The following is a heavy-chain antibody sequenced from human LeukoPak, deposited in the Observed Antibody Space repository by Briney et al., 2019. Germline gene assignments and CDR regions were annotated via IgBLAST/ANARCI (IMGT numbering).Heavy chain of an antibody. CDR1: GGSISSYY. J-gene: IGHJ4*02. Sequence: SETLSLTCTVSGGSISSYYWSWIRQPPGKGLEWIGYIYYSGSTNYNPSLKSRVTISVDTSKTQFSLKLGSVTAADTAVYYCAREYRLSYYFDYWGQGTLVTVSS. CDR3: AREYRLSYYFDY. CDR2: IYYSGST. V-gene: IGHV4-59*01. D-gene: IGHD2-2*02.